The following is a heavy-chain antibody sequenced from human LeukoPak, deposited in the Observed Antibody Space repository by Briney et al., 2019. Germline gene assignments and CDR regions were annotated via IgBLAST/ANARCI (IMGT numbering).Heavy chain of an antibody. CDR2: IIPIFGTA. CDR3: EIRDSGYDDYYYYYMDV. CDR1: GDTISIYA. Sequence: SVNLSCKTSGDTISIYAISWVRQAPGQGLEWMGGIIPIFGTANYEQKFQVRVTITADEYTRTDYMELSRLRSEDTAVYYCEIRDSGYDDYYYYYMDVWGKGSAVTISS. V-gene: IGHV1-69*13. J-gene: IGHJ6*03. D-gene: IGHD5-12*01.